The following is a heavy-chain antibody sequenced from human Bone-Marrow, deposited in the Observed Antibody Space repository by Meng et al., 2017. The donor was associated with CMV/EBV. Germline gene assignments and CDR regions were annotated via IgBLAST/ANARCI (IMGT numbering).Heavy chain of an antibody. J-gene: IGHJ6*02. D-gene: IGHD2-2*02. CDR3: ARDHCSSASCNKGYDGMDD. CDR1: GFTFSIYT. CDR2: ITCSGSYI. Sequence: GESLKISCAASGFTFSIYTMNWVRQAPGKGLEWVSSITCSGSYIYYADSVKGRFTISRDSAKTSLYLQMNSLRAEDTAVYYSARDHCSSASCNKGYDGMDDWGQGTTVTVSS. V-gene: IGHV3-21*01.